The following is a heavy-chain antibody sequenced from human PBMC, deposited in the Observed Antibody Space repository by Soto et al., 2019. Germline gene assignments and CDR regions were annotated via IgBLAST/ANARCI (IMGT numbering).Heavy chain of an antibody. CDR2: INPSGGST. J-gene: IGHJ4*02. CDR1: GYTFTSYY. D-gene: IGHD4-4*01. CDR3: ARCPPPMTTVPVLDH. Sequence: ASVKVSCKASGYTFTSYYMHWVRQAPGQGLEWMGIINPSGGSTSYAQKFQGRVTMTRDTSTSTVYMELSSLRSEDTAVYYCARCPPPMTTVPVLDHCGQGTRVTVSS. V-gene: IGHV1-46*01.